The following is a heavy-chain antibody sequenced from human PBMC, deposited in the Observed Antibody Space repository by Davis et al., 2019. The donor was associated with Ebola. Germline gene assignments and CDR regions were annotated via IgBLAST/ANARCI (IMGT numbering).Heavy chain of an antibody. J-gene: IGHJ4*02. CDR1: GGSISSYY. V-gene: IGHV4-59*01. D-gene: IGHD3-16*01. CDR2: IYYSGNT. Sequence: GSLRLSCTVSGGSISSYYWSWIRQPPGKGLEWIGYIYYSGNTNYNPALKSRVTISVDTSKNQFSLKLKSVTATDTATYYCARSFGGAPVLEYWGQGTLVSVSA. CDR3: ARSFGGAPVLEY.